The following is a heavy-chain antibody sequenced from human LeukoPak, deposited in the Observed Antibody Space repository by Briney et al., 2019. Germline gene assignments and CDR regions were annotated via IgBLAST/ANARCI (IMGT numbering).Heavy chain of an antibody. CDR1: GYTFTGYY. Sequence: ASVKVSCKASGYTFTGYYMHWVRQAPGQGREWMGWINPNSGGTNYAQKFQGRVTMTRDTSISTAYMELSRLRSEDTAVYYCARDASYGSGSSYFDYWAREPWSPSPQ. V-gene: IGHV1-2*02. CDR3: ARDASYGSGSSYFDY. J-gene: IGHJ4*02. CDR2: INPNSGGT. D-gene: IGHD3-10*01.